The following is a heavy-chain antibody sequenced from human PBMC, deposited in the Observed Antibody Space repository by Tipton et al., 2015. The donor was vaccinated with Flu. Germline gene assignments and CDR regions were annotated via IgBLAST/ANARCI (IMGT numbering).Heavy chain of an antibody. Sequence: TLSLTCAVYGGSFSGYYWSWIRQPPGKGLEWIGEINHSGSTNYNPSLKSRVTISVDTSKNQFSLKLSSVTAADTAVYYCARRVLSHYETPYYFDYWGQGTLVTVSS. V-gene: IGHV4-34*01. CDR2: INHSGST. J-gene: IGHJ4*02. CDR1: GGSFSGYY. CDR3: ARRVLSHYETPYYFDY. D-gene: IGHD3-22*01.